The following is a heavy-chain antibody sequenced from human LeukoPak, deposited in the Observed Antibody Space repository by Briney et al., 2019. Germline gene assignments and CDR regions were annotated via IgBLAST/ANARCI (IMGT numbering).Heavy chain of an antibody. Sequence: SETLSLTCNVSGGSISSGNYYWGWIRQPPGKGLEWIGSIYYSGSTYYNPSLKSRVTISVDTSKNQFSLKLSSVTAADTAVYYCARYIPPPADFWSGYLDYWGQGTLVTVSS. CDR1: GGSISSGNYY. V-gene: IGHV4-39*01. D-gene: IGHD3-3*01. CDR2: IYYSGST. J-gene: IGHJ4*02. CDR3: ARYIPPPADFWSGYLDY.